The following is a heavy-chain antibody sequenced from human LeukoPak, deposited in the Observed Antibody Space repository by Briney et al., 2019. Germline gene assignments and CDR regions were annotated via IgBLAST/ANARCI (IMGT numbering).Heavy chain of an antibody. CDR2: ISDRGST. Sequence: SETLFLNCTCSRRYNTYYNWNWIRQPPGKGLDWIGYISDRGSTHYNLSLQSRDTLSVDTSKHHFSLKLSSVTASHTAVFFCARRRVGDLTVGSDTWFDPWGQGALVTVSS. CDR1: RRYNTYYN. D-gene: IGHD2-15*01. CDR3: ARRRVGDLTVGSDTWFDP. V-gene: IGHV4-59*08. J-gene: IGHJ5*02.